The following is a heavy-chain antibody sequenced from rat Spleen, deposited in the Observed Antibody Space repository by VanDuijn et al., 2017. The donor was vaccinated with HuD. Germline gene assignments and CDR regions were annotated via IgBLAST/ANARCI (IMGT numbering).Heavy chain of an antibody. CDR2: IHTGGGYT. CDR3: TRLGTEAIGNWFSY. D-gene: IGHD1-11*01. V-gene: IGHV5S13*01. J-gene: IGHJ2*01. Sequence: EVQLVESGGGLVQPGRSLKLSCAASGFSFSKFGMAWVRQAPTKGLEWVASIHTGGGYTYYRDSVKGRFTISRDNAKNTLYLQMDSLRSEDTATYYCTRLGTEAIGNWFSYWGQGVMVTVSS. CDR1: GFSFSKFG.